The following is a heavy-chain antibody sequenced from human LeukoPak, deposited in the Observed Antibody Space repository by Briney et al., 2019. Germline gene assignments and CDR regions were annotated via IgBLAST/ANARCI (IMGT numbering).Heavy chain of an antibody. CDR2: INHSGST. V-gene: IGHV4-34*01. CDR3: ARHTYQWAVAGRNWFDP. D-gene: IGHD6-13*01. J-gene: IGHJ5*02. CDR1: GGSFSGYY. Sequence: PSETLSLTCAVYGGSFSGYYWSWIRQPPGKGLEWIGEINHSGSTNYNPSLKSRVTISVDTSKNQFSLKLSSVTAADTAVYYCARHTYQWAVAGRNWFDPWGQGTLVTVSS.